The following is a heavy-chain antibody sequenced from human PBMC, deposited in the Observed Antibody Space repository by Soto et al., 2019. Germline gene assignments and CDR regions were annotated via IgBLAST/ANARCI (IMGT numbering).Heavy chain of an antibody. CDR1: GFTVSSNC. V-gene: IGHV3-53*01. Sequence: GGSLRLSCAASGFTVSSNCMSWVRQAPGKGLEWVSVIYSGGSTYYADSVRGRFTISRDNSKNTLYLQMNSLRAEDTAVYYCARGSGTAMVIDYWGQGTLVTVSS. CDR2: IYSGGST. CDR3: ARGSGTAMVIDY. J-gene: IGHJ4*02. D-gene: IGHD5-18*01.